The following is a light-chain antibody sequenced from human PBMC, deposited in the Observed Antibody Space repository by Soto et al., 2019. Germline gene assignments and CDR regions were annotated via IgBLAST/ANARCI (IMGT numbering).Light chain of an antibody. CDR1: QDISNY. J-gene: IGKJ4*01. CDR3: QQYDNLPPLT. CDR2: DAS. V-gene: IGKV1-33*01. Sequence: DIQMTQSPSSLSASVGDRVTITCQASQDISNYLNWYQQKPGKAPKLLIYDASNLETGVPSLFSRSGSGTDFTLTISSLQPEDIATYYCQQYDNLPPLTFGGGTKVEIK.